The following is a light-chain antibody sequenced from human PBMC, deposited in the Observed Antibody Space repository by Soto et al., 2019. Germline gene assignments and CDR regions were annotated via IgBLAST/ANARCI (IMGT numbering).Light chain of an antibody. CDR3: QESYSTPLA. CDR1: QNINIF. V-gene: IGKV1-39*01. J-gene: IGKJ4*01. Sequence: DIQVTQSPSSLSASVGDGVTITCRTSQNINIFLNWYQQKPGRAPMVVISAASNLESGVPSRFSGRGSGTEFTLTISNLQPGDSALYFCQESYSTPLAFGGGTRVEIK. CDR2: AAS.